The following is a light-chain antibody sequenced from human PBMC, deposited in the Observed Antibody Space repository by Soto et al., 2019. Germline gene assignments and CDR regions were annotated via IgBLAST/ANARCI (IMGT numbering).Light chain of an antibody. CDR1: QDISVY. Sequence: DIQMTQSPSSLSASVGNRVTITCRANQDISVYLAWYQQKPGNDPKLLIYSASTLQSGVPSRFSGSGSGTDFTLTISSLQPEDVAKYYCQKFNTAPLTFGQGTRLEIK. CDR2: SAS. V-gene: IGKV1-27*01. J-gene: IGKJ5*01. CDR3: QKFNTAPLT.